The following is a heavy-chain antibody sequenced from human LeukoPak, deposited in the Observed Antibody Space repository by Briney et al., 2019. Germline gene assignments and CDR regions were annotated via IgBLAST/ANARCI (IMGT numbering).Heavy chain of an antibody. CDR2: IYSGGST. J-gene: IGHJ4*02. Sequence: GGSLRLSCAASGFTVSSNYMSWVRQAPGKGLEWVSVIYSGGSTYYADSVKGRFTISRDNSKNTLYLQTNSLRAEDTAVYYCARDEAVATRGSFDYWGEGTLVSVSS. CDR3: ARDEAVATRGSFDY. CDR1: GFTVSSNY. D-gene: IGHD4-23*01. V-gene: IGHV3-66*02.